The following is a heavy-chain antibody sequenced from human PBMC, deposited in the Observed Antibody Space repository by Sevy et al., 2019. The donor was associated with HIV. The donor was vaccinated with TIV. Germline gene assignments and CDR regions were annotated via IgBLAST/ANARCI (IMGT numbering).Heavy chain of an antibody. D-gene: IGHD3-10*01. CDR3: AREGDYYGSGAYGMDV. V-gene: IGHV1-2*02. CDR1: GYTFTNND. J-gene: IGHJ6*02. CDR2: INPNSGGT. Sequence: ASVKVSCKASGYTFTNNDINWVRQAPGQGLEWMGWINPNSGGTNYAQKFQGRVTMTRDTSISTAYMELSRLRSDDTAVYYCAREGDYYGSGAYGMDVWGQGTTVTVSS.